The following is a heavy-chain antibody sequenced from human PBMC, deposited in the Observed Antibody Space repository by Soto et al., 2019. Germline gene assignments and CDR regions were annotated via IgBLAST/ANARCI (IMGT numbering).Heavy chain of an antibody. CDR3: VKGGRLGVGGLDL. J-gene: IGHJ5*02. V-gene: IGHV3-23*01. Sequence: GGSMRLSCAASRFPVNNHAMHWLRQAPGEGLERVSGFAGDFINTRYADSVRGRFTFSRDTSKNTLSHQMDSLRVENTAIYYCVKGGRLGVGGLDLWGQGALVTVSS. CDR1: RFPVNNHA. CDR2: FAGDFINT. D-gene: IGHD3-16*01.